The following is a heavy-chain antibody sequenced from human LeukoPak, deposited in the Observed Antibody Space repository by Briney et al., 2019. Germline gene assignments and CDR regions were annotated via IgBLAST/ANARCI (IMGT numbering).Heavy chain of an antibody. Sequence: PSETLSLTCTVSGGSISSSSYYWGWIRQPPGKGLEWIGSIYYSGSTYYNPSLKSRVTISVDTSKNQFSLKLSSVTAADTAVYYCARDASSGWYKDYWGQGTLVTVSS. D-gene: IGHD6-19*01. CDR1: GGSISSSSYY. CDR3: ARDASSGWYKDY. CDR2: IYYSGST. J-gene: IGHJ4*02. V-gene: IGHV4-39*07.